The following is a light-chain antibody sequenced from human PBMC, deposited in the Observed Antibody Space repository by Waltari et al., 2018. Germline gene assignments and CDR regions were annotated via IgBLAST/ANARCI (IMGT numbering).Light chain of an antibody. Sequence: QSVLTQPPSVSGAPGQRVTISCTGSSSNIGAGFDVHWYQQLPGAAPKLLIYVNTNRPSGVPDRFSGSKSGTSASLAITGLQAEDDADYYCQSFDNSLRRSVIFGGGTKLTVL. J-gene: IGLJ2*01. CDR2: VNT. V-gene: IGLV1-40*01. CDR1: SSNIGAGFD. CDR3: QSFDNSLRRSVI.